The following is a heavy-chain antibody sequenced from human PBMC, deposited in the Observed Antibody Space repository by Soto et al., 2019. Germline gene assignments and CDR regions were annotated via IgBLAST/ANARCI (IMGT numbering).Heavy chain of an antibody. CDR3: ARDRYAAPGTIVY. Sequence: EVQLVESGGGLVQPGGSLRLSCAASGFTVSSNSMTWVRQAPGKGLEWVSVIYSDATTYYADSVKGRFTIARDSSKNTLYLHMNSLRAEDTAVYYCARDRYAAPGTIVYWGQGNLVTVSS. D-gene: IGHD6-13*01. J-gene: IGHJ4*02. V-gene: IGHV3-66*01. CDR1: GFTVSSNS. CDR2: IYSDATT.